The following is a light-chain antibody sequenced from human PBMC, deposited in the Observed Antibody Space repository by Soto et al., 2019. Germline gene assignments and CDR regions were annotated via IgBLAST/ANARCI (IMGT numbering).Light chain of an antibody. V-gene: IGLV2-14*01. J-gene: IGLJ2*01. CDR2: DVN. Sequence: QSALTQPASVSGSPGQSITISCTGTSSDVGGYNYVSWYQQHPGKAPKLMIYDVNNRPSGVSNRFSGSKSGNTASLTISGLQAEDEVDYYCSSYTSSSTPRVVFGGGTKVTVL. CDR1: SSDVGGYNY. CDR3: SSYTSSSTPRVV.